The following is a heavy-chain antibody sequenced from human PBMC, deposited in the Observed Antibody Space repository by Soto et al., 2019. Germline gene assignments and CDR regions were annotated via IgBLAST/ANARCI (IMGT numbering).Heavy chain of an antibody. J-gene: IGHJ4*02. CDR3: AKERTTAGGGAIDD. CDR1: RFTFSGYG. D-gene: IGHD6-13*01. CDR2: VSYDGSNK. Sequence: QVQLVESGGGVVQPGTSLRLSCAASRFTFSGYGMQWVRQAPGKGLEWVAVVSYDGSNKYYADSVKGRFTISRDNSKNTLFLQMNSLRAEDTAVYYCAKERTTAGGGAIDDWGQGILVTVSS. V-gene: IGHV3-30*18.